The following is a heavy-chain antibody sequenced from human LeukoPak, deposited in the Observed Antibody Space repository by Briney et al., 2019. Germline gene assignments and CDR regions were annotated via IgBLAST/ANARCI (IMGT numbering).Heavy chain of an antibody. V-gene: IGHV4-39*07. CDR1: GGSISSSSYY. D-gene: IGHD2-15*01. CDR3: AREDSPTY. Sequence: SETLSLTCTVSGGSISSSSYYWGWIRQPPGKGLEWIGSIYYSGSTYYNPSLKSRVTISVDTSKNQFSLKLSSVTAADTAVYYCAREDSPTYWGQGTLVTVSS. J-gene: IGHJ4*02. CDR2: IYYSGST.